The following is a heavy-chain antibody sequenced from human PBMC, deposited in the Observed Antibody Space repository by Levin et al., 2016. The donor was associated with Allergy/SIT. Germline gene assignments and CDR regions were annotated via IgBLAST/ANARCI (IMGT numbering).Heavy chain of an antibody. J-gene: IGHJ4*02. CDR1: GFTFSSYS. CDR2: ISSSSSYI. CDR3: ARESMEVVPYYFDY. Sequence: ETLSLTCAASGFTFSSYSMNWVRQAPGKGLEWVSSISSSSSYIYYADSVKGRFTISRDNAKNSLYLQMNSLRAEDTAVYYCARESMEVVPYYFDYWGQGTLVTVSS. D-gene: IGHD3-22*01. V-gene: IGHV3-21*01.